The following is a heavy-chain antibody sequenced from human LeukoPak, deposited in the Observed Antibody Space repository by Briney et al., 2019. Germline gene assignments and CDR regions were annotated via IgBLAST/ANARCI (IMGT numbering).Heavy chain of an antibody. Sequence: SETLPLTCAVSGGSISSSNWWSWVRQPPGKGLEWIGEIYHSGSTNYNPSLKSRVTILVDKSKNQFSLKLSSVTAADTAVYYCARIVTTGLNWFDPWGQGTLVTVSS. V-gene: IGHV4-4*02. D-gene: IGHD4-11*01. CDR1: GGSISSSNW. CDR2: IYHSGST. CDR3: ARIVTTGLNWFDP. J-gene: IGHJ5*02.